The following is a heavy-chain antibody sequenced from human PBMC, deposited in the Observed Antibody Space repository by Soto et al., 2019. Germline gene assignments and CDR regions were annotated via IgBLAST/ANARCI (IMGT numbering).Heavy chain of an antibody. J-gene: IGHJ1*01. D-gene: IGHD2-21*02. CDR1: GGSISSGGYS. CDR3: AAASIISCGGDCYSEHFQH. CDR2: ISHRGST. V-gene: IGHV4-30-2*02. Sequence: PSETLSLTCAVSGGSISSGGYSWSWIRQPPGKGLEWIGYISHRGSTNYNPSLKSRVTISVDTSKNKSSLNLSSVTVADTAVYYCAAASIISCGGDCYSEHFQHWGQGTQVTVSS.